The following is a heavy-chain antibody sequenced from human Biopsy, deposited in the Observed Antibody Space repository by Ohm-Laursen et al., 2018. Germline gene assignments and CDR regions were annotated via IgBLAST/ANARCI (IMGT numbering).Heavy chain of an antibody. J-gene: IGHJ4*02. V-gene: IGHV3-33*01. CDR2: VWYDGTNE. CDR1: GFTFGHYA. D-gene: IGHD4-17*01. Sequence: SLRLSCAASGFTFGHYAMHWVRQAPGKGLEWISLVWYDGTNEDYADSVKGRFTISRDNSKDTLFLQMNSLRAADTAIYYCASDLNGDPSAFDYWGQGTPVTVSS. CDR3: ASDLNGDPSAFDY.